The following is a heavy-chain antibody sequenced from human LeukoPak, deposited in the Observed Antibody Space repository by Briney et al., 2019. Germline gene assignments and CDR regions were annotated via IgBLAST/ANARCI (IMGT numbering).Heavy chain of an antibody. D-gene: IGHD2-15*01. J-gene: IGHJ4*02. CDR1: GGSISSGGYS. CDR3: ARDLFEGFDY. CDR2: IYYSGST. V-gene: IGHV4-31*03. Sequence: SETLSLTCTVSGGSISSGGYSWSWLRQHPGKGLEWIGYIYYSGSTYYNPSLKSRVTISVDTSKNQFSLKLSSVTAADTAVYYCARDLFEGFDYWGQGTLVTVSS.